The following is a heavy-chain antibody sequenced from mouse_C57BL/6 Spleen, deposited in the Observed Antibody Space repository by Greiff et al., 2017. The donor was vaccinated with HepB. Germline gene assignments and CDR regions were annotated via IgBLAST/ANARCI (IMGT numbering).Heavy chain of an antibody. CDR2: ISSGGDYI. CDR1: GFTFSSYA. D-gene: IGHD1-1*01. J-gene: IGHJ2*01. V-gene: IGHV5-9-1*02. Sequence: EVKLVESGEGLVKPGGSLKLSCAASGFTFSSYAMSWVRQTPEKRLEWVAYISSGGDYIYYADTVKGRFTISRDNARNTLYLQMSSLKSEDTAMYYCTRDKGRYGSSFPYYFDYWGQGTTLTVSS. CDR3: TRDKGRYGSSFPYYFDY.